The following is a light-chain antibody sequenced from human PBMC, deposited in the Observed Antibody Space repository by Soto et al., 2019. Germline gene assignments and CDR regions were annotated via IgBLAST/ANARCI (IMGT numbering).Light chain of an antibody. CDR2: GAS. V-gene: IGKV3-20*01. CDR3: QQYGSSPPIT. Sequence: VMTQSPATLSLSPGDRATLSCRASQSVSSDLAWYQQKPGQAPRLLIYGASSRATGIPDRFSGSGSGTDFTLTISRLEPEDFAVYYCQQYGSSPPITFGQGTRLEIK. J-gene: IGKJ5*01. CDR1: QSVSSD.